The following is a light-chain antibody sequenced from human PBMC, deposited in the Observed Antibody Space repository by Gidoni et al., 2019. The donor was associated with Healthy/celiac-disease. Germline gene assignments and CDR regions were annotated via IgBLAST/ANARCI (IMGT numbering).Light chain of an antibody. CDR3: QQYDNLPIT. Sequence: DMKRTQSPSSLSASVGDRVTITCQASQDSSNYLNWYQQKPGKAPKLLIYDASNLETGVPSRFSGSGSGTDFTFTISSLQPEDIATYYCQQYDNLPITFGQGTRLEIK. CDR2: DAS. V-gene: IGKV1-33*01. J-gene: IGKJ5*01. CDR1: QDSSNY.